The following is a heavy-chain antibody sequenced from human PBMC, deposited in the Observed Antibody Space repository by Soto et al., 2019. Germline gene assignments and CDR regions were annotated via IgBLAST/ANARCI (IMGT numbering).Heavy chain of an antibody. J-gene: IGHJ6*02. Sequence: ASVKVSCKASGYTFTSYGISWVRQDPGQGLEWMGWISAYNGNTNYAQKLQGRVTMTTDTSTSTAYMELRSLRSDDTAVYYCARDRPDLLLWFGELNYYYGMDVWGQGTTVTVSS. CDR1: GYTFTSYG. CDR2: ISAYNGNT. V-gene: IGHV1-18*01. D-gene: IGHD3-10*01. CDR3: ARDRPDLLLWFGELNYYYGMDV.